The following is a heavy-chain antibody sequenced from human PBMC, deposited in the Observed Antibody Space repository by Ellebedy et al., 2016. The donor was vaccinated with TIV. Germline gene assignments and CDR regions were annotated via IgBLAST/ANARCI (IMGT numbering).Heavy chain of an antibody. CDR1: GGSISSGDYY. CDR3: ARADYYGSGSHYYYGMDV. CDR2: IYYSGST. D-gene: IGHD3-10*01. J-gene: IGHJ6*02. V-gene: IGHV4-30-4*01. Sequence: SETLSLXCTVSGGSISSGDYYWSWIRQPPGKGLEWIGYIYYSGSTYYNPSLKSRVTISVDTSKNQFSLKLSSVTAADTAVYYCARADYYGSGSHYYYGMDVWGQGTTVTVSS.